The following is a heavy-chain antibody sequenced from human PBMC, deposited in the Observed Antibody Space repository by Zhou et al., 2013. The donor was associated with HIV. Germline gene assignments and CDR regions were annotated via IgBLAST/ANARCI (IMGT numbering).Heavy chain of an antibody. CDR2: INPNGGDA. D-gene: IGHD3-10*01. CDR3: ASHFGSGIYVSFDI. V-gene: IGHV1-46*01. CDR1: GYTFTSYH. J-gene: IGHJ3*02. Sequence: QVRLVQSGAEVKKPGASVKVSCEAVGYTFTSYHIHWVRKAPGQGLEWMGVINPNGGDANYAQKFQGRVTMTRDTSTTTLYMELSSLRSEDTAMYYCASHFGSGIYVSFDIWGQGTMVTVSS.